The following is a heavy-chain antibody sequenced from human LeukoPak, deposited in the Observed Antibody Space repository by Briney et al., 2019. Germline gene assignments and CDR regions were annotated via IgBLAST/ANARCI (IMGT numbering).Heavy chain of an antibody. D-gene: IGHD5-24*01. CDR1: GGSISSGSYY. CDR2: IYTSGST. J-gene: IGHJ4*02. Sequence: PSETLSLTCTVSGGSISSGSYYWSWIRQPAGKGLEWIGRIYTSGSTNYNPSLKSRVTISIDTSKNQFSLKLSSVTAADTAVYYCARVYDGYNYYWGQGTLVTVSS. V-gene: IGHV4-61*02. CDR3: ARVYDGYNYY.